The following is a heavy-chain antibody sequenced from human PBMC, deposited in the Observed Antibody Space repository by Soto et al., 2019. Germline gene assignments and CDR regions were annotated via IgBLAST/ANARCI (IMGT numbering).Heavy chain of an antibody. Sequence: SETLSLTCAVYGGSFSGYYWSWIRQPPGKGLEWIGEINHSGSTNYNPSLKSRVTISVDTSKNQFSLKLSSVTAADTAVYYCARRRRDGYNMPYWGQGTLVTVSS. CDR1: GGSFSGYY. J-gene: IGHJ1*01. CDR2: INHSGST. CDR3: ARRRRDGYNMPY. D-gene: IGHD5-12*01. V-gene: IGHV4-34*01.